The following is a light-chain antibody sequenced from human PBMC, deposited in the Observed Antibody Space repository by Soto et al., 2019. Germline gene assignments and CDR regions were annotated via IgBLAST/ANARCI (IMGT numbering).Light chain of an antibody. Sequence: EIVLTQSPATLSLSPGERATLSCRASQSVSSYLAWYQQKPGQAPRLLIYDASNRATGIPARFSGSGSGTDFTLTISSLEPEDFAVYYGQQRSNGPPTFGQGTRLEIK. CDR2: DAS. CDR1: QSVSSY. J-gene: IGKJ5*01. CDR3: QQRSNGPPT. V-gene: IGKV3-11*01.